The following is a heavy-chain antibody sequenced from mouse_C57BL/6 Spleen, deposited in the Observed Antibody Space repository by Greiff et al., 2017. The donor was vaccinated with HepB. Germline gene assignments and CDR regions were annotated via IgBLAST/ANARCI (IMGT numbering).Heavy chain of an antibody. CDR1: GYTFTDYE. J-gene: IGHJ2*01. V-gene: IGHV1-15*01. D-gene: IGHD2-4*01. Sequence: VKLQQSGAELVRPGASVTLSCKASGYTFTDYEMHWVKQTPVHGLEWIGAIDPETGGTAYNQKFKGKAILTADKSSSTAYMELRSLTSEDSAVYYCTRGDYDGGYWGQGTTLTVSS. CDR2: IDPETGGT. CDR3: TRGDYDGGY.